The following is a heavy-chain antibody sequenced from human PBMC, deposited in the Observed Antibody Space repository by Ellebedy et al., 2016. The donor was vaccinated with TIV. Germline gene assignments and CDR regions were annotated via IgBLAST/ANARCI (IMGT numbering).Heavy chain of an antibody. Sequence: GESLKISXAASGFTFSSYAMSWVRQAPGKGLEWVSAISGSGGSTYYADSVKGRFTIPRDNSKNTLYLQMNSLRAEDTAVYYCAKDDEAGWGQGTLVTVSS. J-gene: IGHJ4*02. CDR3: AKDDEAG. CDR2: ISGSGGST. V-gene: IGHV3-23*01. CDR1: GFTFSSYA. D-gene: IGHD6-19*01.